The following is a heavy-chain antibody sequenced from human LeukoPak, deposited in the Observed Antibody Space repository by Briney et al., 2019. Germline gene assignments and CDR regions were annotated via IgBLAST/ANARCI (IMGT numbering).Heavy chain of an antibody. V-gene: IGHV3-23*01. D-gene: IGHD1-1*01. J-gene: IGHJ5*02. CDR2: ISGSGGST. CDR3: AHNAYPMPLS. Sequence: GGSLTLSCAACGFTLSIYAMSCPRHAPGGARVGVSAISGSGGSTYHADSVKGRFTISRDNSKTTLYLQMNSLRAEDTAVYYRAHNAYPMPLSWGQGTLVTVPS. CDR1: GFTLSIYA.